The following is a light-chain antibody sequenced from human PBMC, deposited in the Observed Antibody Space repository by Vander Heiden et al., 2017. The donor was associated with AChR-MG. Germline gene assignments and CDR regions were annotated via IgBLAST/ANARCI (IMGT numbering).Light chain of an antibody. CDR2: QDS. CDR1: KLGDKY. V-gene: IGLV3-1*01. J-gene: IGLJ2*01. Sequence: SYELTQPPSVSVSPGQTASIPCSGDKLGDKYACWYQQKPGQSPVMVIYQDSKRPSGIPGRFSGSSSGNTATLTISGTHTMDEADYYCQAWDSSTAVFGGGTKLTVL. CDR3: QAWDSSTAV.